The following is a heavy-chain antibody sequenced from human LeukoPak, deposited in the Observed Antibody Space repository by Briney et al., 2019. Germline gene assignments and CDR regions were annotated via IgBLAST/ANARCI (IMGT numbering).Heavy chain of an antibody. Sequence: GGTLRLSRAASGITFSSYGMSWVRQAPGKGLEWVSSISSSSSYIYYADSVKGRFTISRDNAKNSLYLQMNSLRAEDTAVYYCAREVLRFLEWNPPGYWGQGTLVTVSS. CDR2: ISSSSSYI. CDR3: AREVLRFLEWNPPGY. J-gene: IGHJ4*02. D-gene: IGHD3-3*01. V-gene: IGHV3-21*01. CDR1: GITFSSYG.